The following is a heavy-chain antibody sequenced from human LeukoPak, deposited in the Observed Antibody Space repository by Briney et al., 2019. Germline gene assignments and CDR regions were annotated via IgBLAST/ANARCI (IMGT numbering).Heavy chain of an antibody. CDR2: INHSGST. CDR1: GGSFSGYY. Sequence: SETLSLTCAVYGGSFSGYYWSWIRQPPGKGLEWIGEINHSGSTNYNPSLKSRVTISVDTSKNQFSLKLNSVTAADTAVYYCARGRWYRTTVTNDYWGQGTLVTVSS. V-gene: IGHV4-34*01. D-gene: IGHD4-17*01. J-gene: IGHJ4*02. CDR3: ARGRWYRTTVTNDY.